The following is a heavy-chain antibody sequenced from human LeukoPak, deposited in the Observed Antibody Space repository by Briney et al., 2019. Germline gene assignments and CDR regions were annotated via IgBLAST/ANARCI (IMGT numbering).Heavy chain of an antibody. CDR2: ISHDGGTK. CDR3: ARARGRWHLLPLDF. J-gene: IGHJ4*02. Sequence: PGGSLRLSCAASGFSFSNFAIHWVRQAPGKGLEWLAVISHDGGTKNYADSVKGRFTISRDNSNNSLSLQMNSLSAEDTAVYYCARARGRWHLLPLDFWGQGTLVTVSS. D-gene: IGHD1-26*01. V-gene: IGHV3-30*04. CDR1: GFSFSNFA.